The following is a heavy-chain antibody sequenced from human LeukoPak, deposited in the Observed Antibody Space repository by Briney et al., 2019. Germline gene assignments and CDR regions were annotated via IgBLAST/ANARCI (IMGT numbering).Heavy chain of an antibody. CDR1: GFIFSNYA. CDR3: ARAGVRGVLLPVDY. D-gene: IGHD3-10*01. J-gene: IGHJ4*02. CDR2: ISYDGSNK. V-gene: IGHV3-30*04. Sequence: GGSLRLSCAASGFIFSNYAMHWVRQAPGKGLEWVAVISYDGSNKYYADSVKGRFTISRDNAKNSLLLQMNSLRVEKTAVYYCARAGVRGVLLPVDYWGQGTLVTVSS.